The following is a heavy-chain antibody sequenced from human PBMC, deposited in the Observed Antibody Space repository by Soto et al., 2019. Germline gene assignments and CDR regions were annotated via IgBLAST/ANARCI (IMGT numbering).Heavy chain of an antibody. Sequence: GASVKVSCKASGYTFTSYDINWVRQATGQGLEWMGWMNPNSGNTGYAQKLQGRVTMTRNTSISTAYMELSSLRSEDTAVYYCARGNGCSSTSCYGSNWFDPWGQGTLVTVSS. D-gene: IGHD2-2*01. CDR1: GYTFTSYD. CDR3: ARGNGCSSTSCYGSNWFDP. J-gene: IGHJ5*02. CDR2: MNPNSGNT. V-gene: IGHV1-8*01.